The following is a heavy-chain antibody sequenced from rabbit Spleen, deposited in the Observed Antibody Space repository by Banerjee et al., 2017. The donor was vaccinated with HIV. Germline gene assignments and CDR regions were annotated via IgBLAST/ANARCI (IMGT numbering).Heavy chain of an antibody. J-gene: IGHJ6*01. D-gene: IGHD8-1*01. V-gene: IGHV1S45*01. Sequence: QEQLEESGGGLVKPKGSLTLTCKASGFSFSSSDYICWVRQAPGKGLEWISCIAGSSSAFTYSATWATGRFTISKTSSTTVTLQMTSLTAADTATYFCARDSGTSFSSYGMDLWGPGTLVTVS. CDR1: GFSFSSSDY. CDR3: ARDSGTSFSSYGMDL. CDR2: IAGSSSAFT.